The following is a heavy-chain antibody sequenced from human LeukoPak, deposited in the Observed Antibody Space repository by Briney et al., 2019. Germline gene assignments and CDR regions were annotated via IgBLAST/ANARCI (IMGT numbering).Heavy chain of an antibody. D-gene: IGHD6-19*01. CDR2: IYYSGST. CDR3: ARGCVAVAGRNYFDY. V-gene: IGHV4-59*12. CDR1: GGSISSYY. Sequence: SETLSLTCTVSGGSISSYYWSWIRQPPGKGLEWIGYIYYSGSTYYNPSLKSRVTISVDTSKNQFSLKLSSVTAADTAVYYCARGCVAVAGRNYFDYWGQGTLVTVSS. J-gene: IGHJ4*02.